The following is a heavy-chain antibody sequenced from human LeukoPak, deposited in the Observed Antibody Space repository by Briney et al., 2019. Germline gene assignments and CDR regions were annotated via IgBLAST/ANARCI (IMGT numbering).Heavy chain of an antibody. CDR2: ISGSGGST. V-gene: IGHV3-23*01. D-gene: IGHD6-19*01. CDR3: AKVTQDSSGWYGEYFDY. J-gene: IGHJ4*02. Sequence: GRSLRLSCAASGFTFSSYAMSWVRQAPGKGLEWVSAISGSGGSTYYADSVKGRFTISRDNSKNTLYLQMNSLRAEDTAVYYCAKVTQDSSGWYGEYFDYWGQGTLVTVSS. CDR1: GFTFSSYA.